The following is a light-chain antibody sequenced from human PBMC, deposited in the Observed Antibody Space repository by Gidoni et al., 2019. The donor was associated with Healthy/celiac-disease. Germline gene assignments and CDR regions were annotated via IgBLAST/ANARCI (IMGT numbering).Light chain of an antibody. CDR2: GAS. Sequence: VLTPSPGTLSLSPGERANLSCRASQSVSSSYLAWYQQKPGQAPRLLIDGASSRATGIPDRFSGSGSGTDFTLTISRLEPEDFAGYYCKQYGSSPLTFGGGTKVEIK. CDR1: QSVSSSY. V-gene: IGKV3-20*01. CDR3: KQYGSSPLT. J-gene: IGKJ4*01.